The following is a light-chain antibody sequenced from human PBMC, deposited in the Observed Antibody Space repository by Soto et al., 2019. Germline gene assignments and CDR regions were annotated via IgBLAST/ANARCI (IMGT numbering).Light chain of an antibody. CDR1: SSDVGGYNY. J-gene: IGLJ2*01. CDR2: EVY. CDR3: SSYAASDSFVV. Sequence: QSALTQPPSASGSPGQSVTISCTGTSSDVGGYNYVSWYQHHPDKAPKLIIYEVYKRPSGVPDCFSGSKSGNTASLTVSGLQAEDEAEYYCSSYAASDSFVVFGGGTKVTVL. V-gene: IGLV2-8*01.